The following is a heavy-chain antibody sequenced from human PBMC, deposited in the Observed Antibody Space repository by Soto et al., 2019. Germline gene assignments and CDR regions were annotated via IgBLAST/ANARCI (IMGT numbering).Heavy chain of an antibody. D-gene: IGHD1-20*01. CDR2: SRNKAKKYTT. CDR3: VRITGDRTWFDP. V-gene: IGHV3-72*01. CDR1: GFTFSDHY. Sequence: EVQVVESGGGLVQPGGSLRLSCEGSGFTFSDHYMDWVRQAPGKGLEWVGRSRNKAKKYTTDYAASVKGRFTISRDDSKKSVYLQMNSLKTEDTAVYYCVRITGDRTWFDPWGQGTLVTVSS. J-gene: IGHJ5*02.